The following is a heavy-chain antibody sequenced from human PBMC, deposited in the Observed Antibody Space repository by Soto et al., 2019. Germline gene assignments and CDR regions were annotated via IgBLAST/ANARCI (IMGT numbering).Heavy chain of an antibody. CDR3: AKDMKWGGMTTIHYFDS. CDR2: ISANGDNV. D-gene: IGHD4-17*01. Sequence: GGSLRRSCVASGFTVDEYAMHWVRQAPGKGLEWVSGISANGDNVDYADSVKGRFTVSRDNAKNSLFLQMNSLRPEDTALYYCAKDMKWGGMTTIHYFDSCGQGT. V-gene: IGHV3-9*01. J-gene: IGHJ4*02. CDR1: GFTVDEYA.